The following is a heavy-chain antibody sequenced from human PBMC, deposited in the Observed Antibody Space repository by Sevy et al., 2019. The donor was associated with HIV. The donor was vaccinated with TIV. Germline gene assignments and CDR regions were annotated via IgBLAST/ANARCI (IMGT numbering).Heavy chain of an antibody. J-gene: IGHJ6*02. D-gene: IGHD2-2*01. CDR2: LDYSGST. Sequence: SETLSLTCTVSGGSISSYYWIWIRQPPGKGLEWIGYLDYSGSTNYNPSLKGRVSISVDTSKNPISLKMTSVTAADTAVYYCARAGGSTDWGMDVWAQGTTVTVSS. CDR3: ARAGGSTDWGMDV. V-gene: IGHV4-59*13. CDR1: GGSISSYY.